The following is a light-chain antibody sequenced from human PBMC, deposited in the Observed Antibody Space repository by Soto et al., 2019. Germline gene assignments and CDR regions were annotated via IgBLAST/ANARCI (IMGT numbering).Light chain of an antibody. Sequence: DIQMTQSPSTLSGSVGDRFTITCRASQTISSWLAWYQQKPRKAPKLLIYDASSLESGVPSRLSGSGSGTEFTLTISSLQPDDSATYYCQQYNSYWTFGQGTKVDIK. CDR2: DAS. CDR3: QQYNSYWT. V-gene: IGKV1-5*01. J-gene: IGKJ1*01. CDR1: QTISSW.